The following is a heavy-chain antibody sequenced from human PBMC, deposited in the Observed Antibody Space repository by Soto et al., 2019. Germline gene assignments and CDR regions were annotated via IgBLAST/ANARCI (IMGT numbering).Heavy chain of an antibody. V-gene: IGHV2-70*01. Sequence: SGPTLVNPTQTLTLTCTFSGFSLSTSGMCVSWIRQPPGKALEWLALIDWDDDKYYSTSLKTRLTISKDTSKNQVVLTMTNMDPVDTATYYCARMPSIAVAGSCYYGMDVWGQGTTVTVSS. CDR2: IDWDDDK. CDR1: GFSLSTSGMC. D-gene: IGHD6-19*01. J-gene: IGHJ6*02. CDR3: ARMPSIAVAGSCYYGMDV.